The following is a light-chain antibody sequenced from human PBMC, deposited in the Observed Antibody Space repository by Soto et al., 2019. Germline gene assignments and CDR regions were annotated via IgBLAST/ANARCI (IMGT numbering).Light chain of an antibody. V-gene: IGLV2-8*01. J-gene: IGLJ1*01. CDR3: CSYADSNNV. CDR1: SSDVGGYKY. Sequence: QSALTQPPSVSGSPGQSVTISCTGTSSDVGGYKYVSWYQQHPGKAPKLMIYEVSKRPSGVPDRFSGSKSGNTASLTVSGLQAEDEADYYCCSYADSNNVFGTGTKVTVL. CDR2: EVS.